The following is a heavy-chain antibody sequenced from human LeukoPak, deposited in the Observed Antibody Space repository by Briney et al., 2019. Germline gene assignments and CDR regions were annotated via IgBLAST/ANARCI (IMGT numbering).Heavy chain of an antibody. CDR1: GFTFSSYS. D-gene: IGHD1-26*01. CDR3: ARALDRVGATSYFDY. V-gene: IGHV3-21*01. J-gene: IGHJ4*02. CDR2: ISSSSSYI. Sequence: GGSLRLSCAASGFTFSSYSMNWVRQAPGKGLEWVSSISSSSSYIYYADSVKGRFTISRDNAKNSLYLQMNSLGAEDTAVYYCARALDRVGATSYFDYWGQGTLVTVSS.